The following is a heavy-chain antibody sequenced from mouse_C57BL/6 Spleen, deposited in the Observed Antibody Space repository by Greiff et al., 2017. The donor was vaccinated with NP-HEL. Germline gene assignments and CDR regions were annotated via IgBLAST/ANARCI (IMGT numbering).Heavy chain of an antibody. CDR3: ASGRSPAGFAY. D-gene: IGHD1-1*01. V-gene: IGHV3-8*01. CDR1: GYSLTSAY. CDR2: ISSSGST. Sequence: EVKLVESGPGLAKPSQTLSLTCSVPGYSLTSAYWNWIRKFPGNKLEYMGYISSSGSTYYNPSLTTRISITRDTAKNQYYLQLKSVTTEDTATYYCASGRSPAGFAYWGQGTLGTVSA. J-gene: IGHJ3*01.